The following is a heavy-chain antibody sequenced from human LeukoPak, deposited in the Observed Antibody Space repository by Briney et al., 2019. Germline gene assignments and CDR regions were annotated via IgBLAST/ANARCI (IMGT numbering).Heavy chain of an antibody. CDR1: GFTFSSYW. J-gene: IGHJ4*02. V-gene: IGHV3-7*01. Sequence: PGGSLRLSCAASGFTFSSYWMSWVRQAPGKGLEWVANIKQDGSEKYYVDSVKGRFTISRDNSKNTLYLQMNSLRAEDTAVYYCAKFDRGYQLPVDYWGQGTLVTVSS. D-gene: IGHD2-2*01. CDR2: IKQDGSEK. CDR3: AKFDRGYQLPVDY.